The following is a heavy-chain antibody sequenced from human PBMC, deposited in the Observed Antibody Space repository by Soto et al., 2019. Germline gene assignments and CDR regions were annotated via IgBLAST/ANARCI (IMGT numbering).Heavy chain of an antibody. CDR2: IYYSGNT. CDR3: ASIAAPGTTHFDF. D-gene: IGHD6-13*01. CDR1: GGSLGSSSYY. J-gene: IGHJ4*02. Sequence: SETLSLTCTVSGGSLGSSSYYWGWTRQSPGKGLEWIGNIYYSGNTFYNPSLKSRVTISVDTSKNQFYLHLSSVTAADTAIFYCASIAAPGTTHFDFWGQGTLVTVSS. V-gene: IGHV4-39*01.